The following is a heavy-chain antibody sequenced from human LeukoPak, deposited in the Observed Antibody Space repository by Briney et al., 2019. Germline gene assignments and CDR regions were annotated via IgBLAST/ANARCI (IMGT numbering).Heavy chain of an antibody. CDR2: INPSGGST. CDR3: ARDWGFMTTLYYFDY. J-gene: IGHJ4*02. D-gene: IGHD3-16*01. CDR1: GYTFTSYY. V-gene: IGHV1-46*01. Sequence: ASVKVSCKAPGYTFTSYYMHWVRQAPGQGLEWMGIINPSGGSTSYAQKFQGRVTMTRDTSTSTVYMELSSLRSEDTAVYYCARDWGFMTTLYYFDYWGQGTLVTVSS.